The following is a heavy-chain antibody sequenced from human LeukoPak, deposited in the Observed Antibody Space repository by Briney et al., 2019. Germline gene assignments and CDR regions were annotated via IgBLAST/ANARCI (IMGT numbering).Heavy chain of an antibody. CDR2: IYYSGST. Sequence: SETLSLTCTVSGGSISSSRYSWGWIRQPPGKGLEWIGSIYYSGSTYYNPSLKSRVTISVDTSKNQFSLKLSSVTAADTAVYYCARPLPRGWQDAFDIWGQGTMVTVSS. V-gene: IGHV4-39*01. J-gene: IGHJ3*02. CDR1: GGSISSSRYS. D-gene: IGHD6-19*01. CDR3: ARPLPRGWQDAFDI.